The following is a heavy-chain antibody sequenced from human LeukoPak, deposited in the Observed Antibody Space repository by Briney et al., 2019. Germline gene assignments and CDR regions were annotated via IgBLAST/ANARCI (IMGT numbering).Heavy chain of an antibody. Sequence: SETLSLTCTVSGDSLSSGLYYWGWIRQPPEKGLTWIGSVYYSGSTLFSASFENRVAMPVDRSKNQFSLKLNSVTAADTATYYCAIPCQVTTCAKFEYWGQGILVTVAS. V-gene: IGHV4-39*01. J-gene: IGHJ4*02. CDR3: AIPCQVTTCAKFEY. D-gene: IGHD2-21*02. CDR1: GDSLSSGLYY. CDR2: VYYSGST.